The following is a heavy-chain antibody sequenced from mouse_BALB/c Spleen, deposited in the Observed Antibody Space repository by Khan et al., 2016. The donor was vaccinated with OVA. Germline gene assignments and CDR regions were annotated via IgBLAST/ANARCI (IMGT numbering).Heavy chain of an antibody. CDR2: IWGGGTT. CDR3: AKPFYAHYYAIDY. V-gene: IGHV2-6-5*01. CDR1: GFSLTDYG. D-gene: IGHD2-10*01. Sequence: VQLQESGPGLVAPSQSLSITCTVSGFSLTDYGVNWIRQPPGKGLEWLGIIWGGGTTYYNSALKSRLSISKDNSKSQVFLRMNSLQTDDTAMYFCAKPFYAHYYAIDYWGQGTSVTVSS. J-gene: IGHJ4*01.